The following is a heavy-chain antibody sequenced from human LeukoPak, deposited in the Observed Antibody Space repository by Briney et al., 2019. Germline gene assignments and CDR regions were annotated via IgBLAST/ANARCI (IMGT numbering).Heavy chain of an antibody. CDR1: GYSFTNYY. CDR2: INPSGGST. J-gene: IGHJ4*02. D-gene: IGHD1-14*01. Sequence: ASVKVSCKASGYSFTNYYMHWVRQAPGQGLEWMGMINPSGGSTTYAQKFQGRVTMTRDMSTSTVYMELSSLTSDDTAVYYCAREGPETYNFDFWGQATLVTVSS. V-gene: IGHV1-46*01. CDR3: AREGPETYNFDF.